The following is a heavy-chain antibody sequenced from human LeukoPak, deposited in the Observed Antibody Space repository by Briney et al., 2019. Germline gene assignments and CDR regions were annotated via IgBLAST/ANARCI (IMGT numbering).Heavy chain of an antibody. V-gene: IGHV1-69*13. D-gene: IGHD2-15*01. CDR3: ARSGYCSGGSCYSVAFDI. CDR2: IIPIFGTA. J-gene: IGHJ3*02. CDR1: GGTFSSYA. Sequence: SVKVSCKASGGTFSSYAISWVRQAPGQGLEWMGGIIPIFGTANYAQKFQGRVTITADESTSTAYMELSSLRSEDTAVYYCARSGYCSGGSCYSVAFDIWGQGTMVTASS.